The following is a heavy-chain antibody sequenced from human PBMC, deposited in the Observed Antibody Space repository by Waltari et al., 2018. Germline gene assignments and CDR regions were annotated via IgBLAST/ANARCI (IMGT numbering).Heavy chain of an antibody. CDR1: GFIVGDHY. CDR2: ISGSGKTI. CDR3: ARDMGSGYSSATFDH. V-gene: IGHV3-11*04. D-gene: IGHD3-3*01. Sequence: QVQLVESGGGLVKPGGSLRLSCAVSGFIVGDHYPTWIRQAPGKGLEWVAYISGSGKTIYYTDSVKGRFTISRDNARYSVSLHMNNLRAEDMAVYYCARDMGSGYSSATFDHWGQGTLVTVSS. J-gene: IGHJ4*02.